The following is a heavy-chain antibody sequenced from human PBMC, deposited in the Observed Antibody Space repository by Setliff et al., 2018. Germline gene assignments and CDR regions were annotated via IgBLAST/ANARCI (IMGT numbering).Heavy chain of an antibody. J-gene: IGHJ6*03. CDR2: IHTSWST. V-gene: IGHV4-61*09. D-gene: IGHD3-3*01. Sequence: SETLSLTCTVSGDSINSRTNYWAWIRQPAGKGLEWIGQIHTSWSTNYNPSLKSRVTISLDTSNNQFSLSLSPVTAADTAVYYCARMSGFQYMDVWGKGTTVTVSS. CDR1: GDSINSRTNY. CDR3: ARMSGFQYMDV.